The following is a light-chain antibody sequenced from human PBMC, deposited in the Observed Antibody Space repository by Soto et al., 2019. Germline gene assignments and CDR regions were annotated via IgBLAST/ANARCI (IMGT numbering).Light chain of an antibody. Sequence: DIVMTQSPDSLAVSLGERATINCKSSLSVLYSSNNKNYLAWYQQKLGQPPKLLIYWASTRESGVPDRFSGSGSGTDFTLTISSLQAEDVAVYYCQQYYSTPSFGPGTKVDIK. J-gene: IGKJ3*01. CDR2: WAS. CDR1: LSVLYSSNNKNY. CDR3: QQYYSTPS. V-gene: IGKV4-1*01.